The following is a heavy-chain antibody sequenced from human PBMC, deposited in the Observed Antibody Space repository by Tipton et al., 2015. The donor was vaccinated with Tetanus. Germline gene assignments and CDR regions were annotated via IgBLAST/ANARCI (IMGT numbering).Heavy chain of an antibody. CDR3: ATVPTIAVTGTALGGY. D-gene: IGHD6-19*01. CDR1: GGSISSYY. V-gene: IGHV4-59*04. Sequence: TLSLTCTVSGGSISSYYWSWIRQPPGKGLEWIGSIYHAGNTYYNPSLKSRATVSVDTAKNQFSLMLSSVTSRDTAVYYCATVPTIAVTGTALGGYWGQGTLVTVSS. J-gene: IGHJ4*02. CDR2: IYHAGNT.